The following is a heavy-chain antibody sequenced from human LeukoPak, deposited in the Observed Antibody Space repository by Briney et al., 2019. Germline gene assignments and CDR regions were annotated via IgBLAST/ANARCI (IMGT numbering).Heavy chain of an antibody. V-gene: IGHV3-21*01. CDR1: EFTFSDYI. J-gene: IGHJ3*01. CDR2: ISSSSTYI. D-gene: IGHD5-18*01. CDR3: ARDGYTAYTYGIDV. Sequence: GGSLRLSCAASEFTFSDYIMNWVRQAPGKGLEWVSSISSSSTYIYYADSVKGRFTISRDNAKNSLYLQMNSLRAEDTAVYYCARDGYTAYTYGIDVWGQGTVVTVSS.